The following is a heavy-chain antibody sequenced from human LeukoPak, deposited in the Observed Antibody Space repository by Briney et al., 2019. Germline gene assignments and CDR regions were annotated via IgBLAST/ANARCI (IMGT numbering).Heavy chain of an antibody. CDR1: GGSFSGYY. CDR3: ARLIRFHDY. J-gene: IGHJ4*02. V-gene: IGHV4-34*01. Sequence: PSETLSLTCTVYGGSFSGYYWSWIRQPPGKGLEWIGEINHSGSTNYNPSLKSRVTISVDTSKNQFSLKLGSVTAADTAVYYCARLIRFHDYWGQGTLVTVSS. D-gene: IGHD3-3*01. CDR2: INHSGST.